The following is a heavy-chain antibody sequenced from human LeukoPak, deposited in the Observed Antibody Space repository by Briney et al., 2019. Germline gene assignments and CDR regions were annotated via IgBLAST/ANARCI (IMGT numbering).Heavy chain of an antibody. CDR3: ARGHTSGSYYYMDV. V-gene: IGHV3-21*04. Sequence: PGGSLRLSCAASGFTFSSYSMNWVRQAPGKGLEWVSSISSSSSYIYYADSVKGRFTISRDNAKNSLYLQMNSLRAEDTAIYYCARGHTSGSYYYMDVWGKGTTVTVSS. CDR1: GFTFSSYS. J-gene: IGHJ6*03. D-gene: IGHD6-19*01. CDR2: ISSSSSYI.